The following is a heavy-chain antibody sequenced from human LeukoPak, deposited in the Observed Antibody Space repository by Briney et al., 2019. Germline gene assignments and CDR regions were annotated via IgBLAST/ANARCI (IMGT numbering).Heavy chain of an antibody. CDR1: GFTFSNYA. J-gene: IGHJ4*02. CDR2: ISGSGGST. V-gene: IGHV3-23*01. CDR3: ASRPTRPIFWSGRPFDY. Sequence: PGGSLRLPCAASGFTFSNYAMSWVRQAPGKGLEWVSAISGSGGSTYYADSVKGRFTISRDNSKNTLYLQMNSLRAEDTAVYYCASRPTRPIFWSGRPFDYWGQGTLVTVSS. D-gene: IGHD3-3*01.